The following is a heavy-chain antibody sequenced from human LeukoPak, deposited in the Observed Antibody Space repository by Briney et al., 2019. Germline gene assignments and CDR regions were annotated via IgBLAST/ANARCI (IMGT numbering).Heavy chain of an antibody. Sequence: GGSLRFSCAASGFTVSTNYLSWVRQAPGKGLEWVSVVYSGGTTYHADSVKGRFTISRDNSKNTMYLQMNSLRADDTAVYYCARESVVRGVINGMDVWGQGTTVTVSS. CDR3: ARESVVRGVINGMDV. CDR2: VYSGGTT. D-gene: IGHD3-10*01. V-gene: IGHV3-66*01. CDR1: GFTVSTNY. J-gene: IGHJ6*02.